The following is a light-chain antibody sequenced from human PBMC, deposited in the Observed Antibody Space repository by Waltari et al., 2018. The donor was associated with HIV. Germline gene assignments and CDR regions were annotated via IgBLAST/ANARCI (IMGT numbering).Light chain of an antibody. CDR1: SPHIGAGYA. J-gene: IGLJ2*01. Sequence: QSVLTQPPSVSAAPGQRVTISCTGRSPHIGAGYAVPWYQQLPGTAPKPPTSSNINRPAGVPDRFSGSKSGSSASLAITGLQAEDEAQYYCQSFDSSLTTSGVIFGGGTKLTVL. CDR2: SNI. CDR3: QSFDSSLTTSGVI. V-gene: IGLV1-40*01.